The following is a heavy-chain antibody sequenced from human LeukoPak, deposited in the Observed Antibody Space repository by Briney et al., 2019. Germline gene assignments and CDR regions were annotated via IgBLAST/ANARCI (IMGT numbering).Heavy chain of an antibody. D-gene: IGHD2-2*01. CDR1: GYTFTNYD. V-gene: IGHV1-8*01. J-gene: IGHJ4*02. CDR3: ARVNCSSTSCRSKFLDY. CDR2: MNPNSANT. Sequence: GASVKGSCKASGYTFTNYDINWVRQATGQGLEWMGWMNPNSANTGYAQKFQGRVTMTRNTSISTAHMELSSLRSEDTAVYYCARVNCSSTSCRSKFLDYWGQGTLVTVSS.